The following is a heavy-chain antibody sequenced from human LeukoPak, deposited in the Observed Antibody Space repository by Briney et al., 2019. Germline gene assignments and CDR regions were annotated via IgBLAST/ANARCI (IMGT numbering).Heavy chain of an antibody. CDR1: GFTVSSNY. D-gene: IGHD6-6*01. J-gene: IGHJ4*02. V-gene: IGHV3-53*01. Sequence: GGSLRLSCAASGFTVSSNYMSWVRQAPGKGLEWVSVIYSGGSTYYADSVKGRFTISRDNSKNTLYLQMNSLRAEDTAVYYCAKDRRSSRTVFDYWGQGTLVTVSS. CDR2: IYSGGST. CDR3: AKDRRSSRTVFDY.